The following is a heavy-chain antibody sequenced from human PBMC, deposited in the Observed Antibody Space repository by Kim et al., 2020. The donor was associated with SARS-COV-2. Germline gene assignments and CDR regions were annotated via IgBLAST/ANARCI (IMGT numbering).Heavy chain of an antibody. D-gene: IGHD5-18*01. CDR3: ARDPGYSYGDNWFDP. Sequence: QKFQSRVTITRDTSASTAYMELSSLRSEDTAVYYCARDPGYSYGDNWFDPWGQGTLVTVSS. V-gene: IGHV1-3*01. J-gene: IGHJ5*02.